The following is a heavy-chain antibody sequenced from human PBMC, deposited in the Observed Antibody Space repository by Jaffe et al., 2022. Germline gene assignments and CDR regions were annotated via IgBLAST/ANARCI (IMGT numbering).Heavy chain of an antibody. Sequence: EVQLVESGGGLVKPGGSLRLSCAASGFTFSSYSMNWVRQAPGKGLEWVSSISSSSSYIYYADSVKGRFTISRDNAKNSLYLQMNSLRAEDTAVYYCARDVGDYGDGYYFDYWGQGTLVTVSS. V-gene: IGHV3-21*01. CDR3: ARDVGDYGDGYYFDY. D-gene: IGHD4-17*01. CDR1: GFTFSSYS. CDR2: ISSSSSYI. J-gene: IGHJ4*02.